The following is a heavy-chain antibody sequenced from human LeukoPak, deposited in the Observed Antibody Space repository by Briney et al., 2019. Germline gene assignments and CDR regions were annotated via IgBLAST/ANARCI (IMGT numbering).Heavy chain of an antibody. Sequence: PGGSLRLSCAASGFTFDDYGMSWVRQAPGKGLEWVSSINWNGGSTGYADSVKGRFTISRDNAKNSLYLQMNSLRVEDTAVYYCARGPTMKMDVWGKGTTVTVSS. CDR3: ARGPTMKMDV. V-gene: IGHV3-20*04. D-gene: IGHD3-22*01. J-gene: IGHJ6*04. CDR1: GFTFDDYG. CDR2: INWNGGST.